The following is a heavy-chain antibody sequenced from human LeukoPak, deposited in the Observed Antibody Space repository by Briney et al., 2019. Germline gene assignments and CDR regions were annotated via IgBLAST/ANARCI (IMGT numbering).Heavy chain of an antibody. J-gene: IGHJ5*02. Sequence: SETLSLTCTVSGGSISSSSYYWGWIRQPPGKGLEWIGSIYYSVSTYYNPSLKSRVTISVDTSKNQFSLKLSSVTVADTAVYYCARRWFGELLNEDNWFDPWGQGTLVTVSS. CDR3: ARRWFGELLNEDNWFDP. V-gene: IGHV4-39*01. CDR2: IYYSVST. D-gene: IGHD3-10*01. CDR1: GGSISSSSYY.